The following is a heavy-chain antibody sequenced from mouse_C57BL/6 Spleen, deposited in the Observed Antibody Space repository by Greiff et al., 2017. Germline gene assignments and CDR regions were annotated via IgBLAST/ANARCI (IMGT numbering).Heavy chain of an antibody. Sequence: QVQLQQSGAELARPGASVKLSCTASGYTFTSYGISWVKQRTGQGLEWIGEIYPRSGNTYYNEKFKGKATLTADKSSSTAYMELRSLTSEDSAVYFCARDSIYYGSSPYAMAYWGQGTSVTVSS. CDR1: GYTFTSYG. CDR2: IYPRSGNT. D-gene: IGHD1-1*01. CDR3: ARDSIYYGSSPYAMAY. V-gene: IGHV1-81*01. J-gene: IGHJ4*01.